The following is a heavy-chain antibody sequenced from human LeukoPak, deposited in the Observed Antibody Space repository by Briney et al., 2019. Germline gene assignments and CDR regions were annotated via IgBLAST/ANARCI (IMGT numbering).Heavy chain of an antibody. CDR3: ARDYYDNSTYWNAFDI. V-gene: IGHV4-30-2*01. CDR2: IYHSGAT. J-gene: IGHJ3*02. Sequence: SETLSLTCTVSGGSISSGGHSWNWIRQPPGKGLEWIGYIYHSGATFYNPSLKSRLTISVDRSKNQFSLKLSSVTAADTAVYFCARDYYDNSTYWNAFDIWGRGTMVTVSA. D-gene: IGHD3-22*01. CDR1: GGSISSGGHS.